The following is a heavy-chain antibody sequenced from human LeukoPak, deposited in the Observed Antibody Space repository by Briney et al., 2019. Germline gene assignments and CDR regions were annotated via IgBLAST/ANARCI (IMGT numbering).Heavy chain of an antibody. CDR2: IYYSGST. J-gene: IGHJ5*02. CDR1: GGSISSSSYY. CDR3: ARASVGATLSDNWFDP. V-gene: IGHV4-39*01. D-gene: IGHD1-26*01. Sequence: KPSETLSLTCTVSGGSISSSSYYWGWIRQPPGKGLEWIGSIYYSGSTYYNPSLKSRVTISVDTSKNQFSLKLSSVTAADTAVYYCARASVGATLSDNWFDPWGQGTLVTVSS.